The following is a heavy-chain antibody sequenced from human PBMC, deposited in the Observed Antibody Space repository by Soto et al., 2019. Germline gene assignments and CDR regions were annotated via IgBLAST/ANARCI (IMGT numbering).Heavy chain of an antibody. D-gene: IGHD3-9*01. CDR3: ARSRGFDRNWLDS. Sequence: GGSLRLSCTASGFNFRDFAMNWVRQVPGKGLEWISFLSSPSNTIYYADSVRGRFTISRDNGKNELYLRMNNMKDEDSGVYYCARSRGFDRNWLDSWGQGTLVTVSS. V-gene: IGHV3-48*02. CDR1: GFNFRDFA. J-gene: IGHJ5*01. CDR2: LSSPSNTI.